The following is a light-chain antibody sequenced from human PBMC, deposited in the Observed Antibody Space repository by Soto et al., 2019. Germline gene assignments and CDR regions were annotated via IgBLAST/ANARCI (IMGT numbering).Light chain of an antibody. CDR2: DAS. CDR3: QQRSTWPYT. Sequence: IVLTQSPATLSLSPGERATLSCRASHSVSRYLAWYQQRPGQAPRLLIYDASTRATGIPAKFSGSGSGTDSTLTISSLEPEDFAVYYCQQRSTWPYTFGQGTKLDIK. CDR1: HSVSRY. J-gene: IGKJ2*01. V-gene: IGKV3-11*01.